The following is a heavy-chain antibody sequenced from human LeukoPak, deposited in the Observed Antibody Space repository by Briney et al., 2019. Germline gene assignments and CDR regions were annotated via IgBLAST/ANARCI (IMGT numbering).Heavy chain of an antibody. CDR1: GFIFSTSA. D-gene: IGHD4-17*01. CDR3: AVELYGVYTDCCTFHL. J-gene: IGHJ3*01. Sequence: SVKVSCKTSGFIFSTSAVQWVRQARGQRLEWIGWIIVGSGATNYAQSLQGRFTITRDMSTNTAYMELSSLGSEDSAVYYCAVELYGVYTDCCTFHLWGQGTLVTVSS. V-gene: IGHV1-58*01. CDR2: IIVGSGAT.